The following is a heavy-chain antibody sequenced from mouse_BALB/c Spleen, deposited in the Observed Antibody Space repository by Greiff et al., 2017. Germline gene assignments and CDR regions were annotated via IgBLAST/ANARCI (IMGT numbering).Heavy chain of an antibody. CDR2: IYPGSGNT. J-gene: IGHJ2*01. V-gene: IGHV1-77*01. CDR3: ARNYGSN. Sequence: VQLQQSGAELARPGASVKLSCKASGYTFTDYYINWVKQRTGQGLEWIGEIYPGSGNTYYNEKFKGKATLTADKSSSTAYMQLSSLTSEDSAVYFCARNYGSNWGQGTTLTVSS. D-gene: IGHD1-1*01. CDR1: GYTFTDYY.